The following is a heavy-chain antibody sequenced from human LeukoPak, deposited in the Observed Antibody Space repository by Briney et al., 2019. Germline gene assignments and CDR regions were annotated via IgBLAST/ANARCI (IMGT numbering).Heavy chain of an antibody. V-gene: IGHV1-3*01. CDR1: GYTFTSYA. CDR2: INAGNGNT. CDR3: ARALRVVVTDPEVAFDI. D-gene: IGHD2-21*02. Sequence: GASVKVSCKASGYTFTSYAMRWVRQAPGQRLEWMGWINAGNGNTKYSQKFQGRVTITRDTSASTAYMELSSLRSEDTAVYYCARALRVVVTDPEVAFDIWGQGTMVTVSS. J-gene: IGHJ3*02.